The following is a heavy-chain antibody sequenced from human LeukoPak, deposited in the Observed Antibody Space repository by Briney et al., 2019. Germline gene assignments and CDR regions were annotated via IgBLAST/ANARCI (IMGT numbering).Heavy chain of an antibody. CDR3: ARSVSPSDY. Sequence: PSETPSLTCTVSGGSISSYYWSWIRQPPGKGLEWIGYIYYSGSTNYNPSLKSRVTISVDTSKNQFSLKLSSVTAADTAVYYCARSVSPSDYWGQGTLVTVSP. J-gene: IGHJ4*02. CDR2: IYYSGST. V-gene: IGHV4-59*01. CDR1: GGSISSYY. D-gene: IGHD5/OR15-5a*01.